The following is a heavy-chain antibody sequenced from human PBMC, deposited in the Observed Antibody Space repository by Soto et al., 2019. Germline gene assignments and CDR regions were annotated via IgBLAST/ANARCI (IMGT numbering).Heavy chain of an antibody. Sequence: GGSLRLSCSASGFIFRSYAMHWVRQAPGTGLEYISSISSNGDMTYYAESVKGRFTISRDNSKNIVYLQMSSLRVEDAAVYYCVKDTNYYDSSGYDRTFDYWGQGTLVTVSS. CDR2: ISSNGDMT. CDR3: VKDTNYYDSSGYDRTFDY. D-gene: IGHD3-22*01. V-gene: IGHV3-64D*08. J-gene: IGHJ4*02. CDR1: GFIFRSYA.